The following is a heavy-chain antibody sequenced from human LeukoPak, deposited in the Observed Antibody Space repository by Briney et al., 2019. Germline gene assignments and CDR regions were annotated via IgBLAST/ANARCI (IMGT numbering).Heavy chain of an antibody. CDR2: IRSDGSST. D-gene: IGHD1-26*01. CDR3: VRDNRSYNFDY. V-gene: IGHV3-74*01. J-gene: IGHJ4*02. CDR1: GFTFSRYW. Sequence: GGSLRLSCAASGFTFSRYWMHWVRQAPGKGLVWVSCIRSDGSSTSIADSAKGRFTISRDNAKNTVYLQMNSLRAEDTAVYYCVRDNRSYNFDYWGQGTLVTVSS.